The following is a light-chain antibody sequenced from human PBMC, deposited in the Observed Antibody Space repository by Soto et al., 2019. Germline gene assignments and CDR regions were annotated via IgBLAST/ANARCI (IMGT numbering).Light chain of an antibody. CDR2: AAS. Sequence: LSQSKSSLSASIGVSVKITCRASQGINSFLAWYQQKPGKAPKLLIYAASTLQSGVASRFSGSGSGTEFTLIISGLQPDDSATYYRQQYTNTNTPSMFAQGTKVDIK. V-gene: IGKV1-9*01. J-gene: IGKJ2*01. CDR3: QQYTNTNTPSM. CDR1: QGINSF.